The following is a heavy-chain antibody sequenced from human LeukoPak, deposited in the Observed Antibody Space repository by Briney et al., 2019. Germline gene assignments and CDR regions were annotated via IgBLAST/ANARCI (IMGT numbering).Heavy chain of an antibody. J-gene: IGHJ4*02. CDR3: ARANNYGDYALAY. D-gene: IGHD4-17*01. V-gene: IGHV1-8*01. CDR1: GSTFTSYD. CDR2: MNPNSGNT. Sequence: GASVNVSCTASGSTFTSYDINWVRHAPGQGLEWMGWMNPNSGNTGYAQKFQGRVTMTRDTSISTAYLELSSLRSEDTAVYYCARANNYGDYALAYWGQGTLVTVSS.